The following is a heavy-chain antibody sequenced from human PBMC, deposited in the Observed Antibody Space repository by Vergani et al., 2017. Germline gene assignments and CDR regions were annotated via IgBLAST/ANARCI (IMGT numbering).Heavy chain of an antibody. Sequence: EVQLVESGGGLVQPGGSLRLSCAASGFTFSSYEMNWVRQAPGKGLEWVSYISSSGSTIYYPDSVKGRFTISRDNAKNSLYLQMNSLRAEDTAVYYCARDYIADVTTHLHYYYYGMDVWGQGTTVTVSS. CDR3: ARDYIADVTTHLHYYYYGMDV. D-gene: IGHD2-21*02. J-gene: IGHJ6*02. V-gene: IGHV3-48*03. CDR2: ISSSGSTI. CDR1: GFTFSSYE.